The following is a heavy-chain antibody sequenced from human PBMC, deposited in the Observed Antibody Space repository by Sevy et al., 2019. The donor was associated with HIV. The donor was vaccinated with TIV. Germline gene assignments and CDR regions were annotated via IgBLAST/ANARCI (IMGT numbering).Heavy chain of an antibody. CDR3: ARDAITMVRGVYYYYGMDV. V-gene: IGHV3-30-3*01. D-gene: IGHD3-10*01. J-gene: IGHJ6*02. Sequence: GGSLRLSCAASGFTFSTYAMHWVRQAPGKGLEWVAVISSDGSNKYYADSVKGRFTISRDNSKNTLYLQMNSLRAEDTAVYYCARDAITMVRGVYYYYGMDVWGQGTTVTVSS. CDR2: ISSDGSNK. CDR1: GFTFSTYA.